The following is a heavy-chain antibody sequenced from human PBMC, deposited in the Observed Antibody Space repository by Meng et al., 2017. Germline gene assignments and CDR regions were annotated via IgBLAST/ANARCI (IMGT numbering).Heavy chain of an antibody. D-gene: IGHD3-10*01. CDR2: IYPGDSDI. J-gene: IGHJ3*01. CDR1: GYSFTSYW. CDR3: AERASLVVRGVNTSVAFDF. Sequence: GESLKISCKGSGYSFTSYWIGWVRQMPGKGLEWVGIIYPGDSDIRYSPSFQGQVTISADESINTAYLQCSSLEASDTAMYYCAERASLVVRGVNTSVAFDFWGQGTMVTVSS. V-gene: IGHV5-51*06.